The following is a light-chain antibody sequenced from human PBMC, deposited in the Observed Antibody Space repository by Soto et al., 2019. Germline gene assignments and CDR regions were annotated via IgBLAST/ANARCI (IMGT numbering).Light chain of an antibody. CDR3: SSYSSTTTPFV. J-gene: IGLJ1*01. V-gene: IGLV2-14*01. Sequence: QSALTQPASVSGSPGQSITVSCTGTSSDIGVYNYVSWYQQHPGKAPKLMISEVSYRPSGVSNRFSGSKSGNTASLTISGLQAEDEADYSCSSYSSTTTPFVFGTGTKLTVL. CDR1: SSDIGVYNY. CDR2: EVS.